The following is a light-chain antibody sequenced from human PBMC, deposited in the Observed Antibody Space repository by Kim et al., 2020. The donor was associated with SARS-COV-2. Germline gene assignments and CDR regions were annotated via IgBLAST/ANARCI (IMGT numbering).Light chain of an antibody. CDR1: QSVSSSY. CDR2: GES. Sequence: PGERATLSCRASQSVSSSYLAWYQQKPGQAPRLLIYGESSRATGIPDRFSGSGSGTDFTLTISRLEPEDFAVYYCQQYGSSPLTFGGGTKVDIK. V-gene: IGKV3-20*01. CDR3: QQYGSSPLT. J-gene: IGKJ4*01.